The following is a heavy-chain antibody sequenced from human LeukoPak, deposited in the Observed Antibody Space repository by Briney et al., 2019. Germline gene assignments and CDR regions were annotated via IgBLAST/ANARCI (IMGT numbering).Heavy chain of an antibody. CDR2: IYYSGST. CDR3: ARVEGIAAAGTGGDYFDY. J-gene: IGHJ4*02. V-gene: IGHV4-59*01. CDR1: GVSISSYY. D-gene: IGHD6-13*01. Sequence: PSETLSLTCTVSGVSISSYYWSWIRQPPGKGLEWIGYIYYSGSTNYNPSLKSRVTISVDTSKNQFSLKLSSVTAADTAVYYCARVEGIAAAGTGGDYFDYWGQGTLVTVSS.